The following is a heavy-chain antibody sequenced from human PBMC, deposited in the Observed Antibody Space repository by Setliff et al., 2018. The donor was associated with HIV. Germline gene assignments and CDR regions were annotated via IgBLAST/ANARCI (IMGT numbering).Heavy chain of an antibody. V-gene: IGHV3-23*01. CDR3: ARDHEDSGWYVESVDY. D-gene: IGHD6-19*01. Sequence: GGSLRLSCAASGFTFSSYAMSWVRQAPGKGLEWVSAISGSGGSTYYADSVKGRFTISRDNSKNTLYLQMNSLRAEDTAVYYCARDHEDSGWYVESVDYWGQGTLVTVSS. CDR1: GFTFSSYA. CDR2: ISGSGGST. J-gene: IGHJ4*02.